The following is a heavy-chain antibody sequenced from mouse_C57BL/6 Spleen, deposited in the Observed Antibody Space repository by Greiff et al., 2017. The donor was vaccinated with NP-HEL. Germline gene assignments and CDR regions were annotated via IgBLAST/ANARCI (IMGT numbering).Heavy chain of an antibody. Sequence: VQLQQPGAELVKPGASVKMSCKASGYTFTSYWITWVKQRPGQGLEWIGDIYPGSGSTNYNEKFKSKATLTVDTSSSTAYMQLSSLTSEDSAVYYCARDYYGSSEGFAYWGQGTLVTVSA. CDR2: IYPGSGST. D-gene: IGHD1-1*01. J-gene: IGHJ3*01. CDR3: ARDYYGSSEGFAY. CDR1: GYTFTSYW. V-gene: IGHV1-55*01.